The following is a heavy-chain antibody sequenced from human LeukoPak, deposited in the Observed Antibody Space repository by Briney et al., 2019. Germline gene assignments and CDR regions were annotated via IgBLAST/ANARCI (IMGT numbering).Heavy chain of an antibody. CDR2: INHSGST. J-gene: IGHJ4*02. D-gene: IGHD3-10*01. Sequence: KPSETLSLTCAVYGGSFSGYYWSWIRQPPGKGLEWIGEINHSGSTNYNPSLKSRVTISVDTSKNQFSLKLSSVTAADTAVYYCARVGSGVNGPVDYCGQGTLVTVSS. CDR1: GGSFSGYY. V-gene: IGHV4-34*01. CDR3: ARVGSGVNGPVDY.